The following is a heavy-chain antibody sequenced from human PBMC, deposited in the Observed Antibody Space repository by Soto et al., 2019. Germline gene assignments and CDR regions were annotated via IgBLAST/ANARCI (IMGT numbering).Heavy chain of an antibody. CDR1: GYTFASYD. V-gene: IGHV1-8*02. J-gene: IGHJ5*01. Sequence: QVQLVQSGAEVKTPGASVKVSCKASGYTFASYDINWVRQAPGQGLEWMGWMNTNSGNTGYAQKLQGRLTMTSDTALSMGQMMLGSLRNEDTAVYYCARSDGDNFNWLDSWGQGTLVTVSP. CDR2: MNTNSGNT. CDR3: ARSDGDNFNWLDS. D-gene: IGHD1-20*01.